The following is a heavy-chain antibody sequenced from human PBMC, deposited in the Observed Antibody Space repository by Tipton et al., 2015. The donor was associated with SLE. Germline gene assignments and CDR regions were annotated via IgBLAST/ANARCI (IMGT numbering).Heavy chain of an antibody. CDR3: AKAKARGGEWYFDL. CDR2: ISGSGGST. V-gene: IGHV3-23*01. D-gene: IGHD3-16*01. Sequence: SLRLSCAASGFTLSSYAMSWVRQAPGKGLEWVSAISGSGGSTYYADSVKGRFTISRGNSKNTLYLQMNSLRAEDTAVYYCAKAKARGGEWYFDLWGRGTLVTVSS. CDR1: GFTLSSYA. J-gene: IGHJ2*01.